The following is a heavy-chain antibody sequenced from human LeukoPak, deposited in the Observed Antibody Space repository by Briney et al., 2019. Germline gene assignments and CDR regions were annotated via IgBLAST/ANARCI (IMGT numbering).Heavy chain of an antibody. V-gene: IGHV4-39*01. D-gene: IGHD6-19*01. CDR2: IYYSGST. CDR3: ARHGAVAGFLFPDY. J-gene: IGHJ4*02. CDR1: GGSISSSSYY. Sequence: PSETLSLTCTVSGGSISSSSYYWGWIRQPPGKGLEWIGSIYYSGSTYCNPSLKSRVTISVDTSKNQFSLKLSSVTAADTAVYYCARHGAVAGFLFPDYWGQGTLVTVSS.